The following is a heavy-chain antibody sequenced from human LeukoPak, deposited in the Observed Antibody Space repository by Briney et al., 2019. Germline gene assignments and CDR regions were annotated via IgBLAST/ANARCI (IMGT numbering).Heavy chain of an antibody. CDR2: INHSGST. J-gene: IGHJ4*02. D-gene: IGHD4-23*01. Sequence: SETLSLTCAVYGGSFSGYYWSWIRQPPGKGLEWIGEINHSGSTYYNPSLKSRLSISVGTSKNQFSLRLSSVTVADTAVYYCVRDRGDYSGDPGYFEYWGQGILVTVSS. CDR3: VRDRGDYSGDPGYFEY. V-gene: IGHV4-34*09. CDR1: GGSFSGYY.